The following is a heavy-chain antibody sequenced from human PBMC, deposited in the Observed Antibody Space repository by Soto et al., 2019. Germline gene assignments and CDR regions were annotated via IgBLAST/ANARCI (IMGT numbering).Heavy chain of an antibody. CDR1: GYTFTSYD. D-gene: IGHD6-13*01. J-gene: IGHJ5*02. CDR3: ASNGIEAAAVEGWLDP. Sequence: ASVKVSCKASGYTFTSYDINWVRQATGQGLEWMGWMNPNSGNTGYAQKFQGRVTMTRNTSISTAYMELSSLRSEDTAVYYCASNGIEAAAVEGWLDPWGQGTMVTVST. CDR2: MNPNSGNT. V-gene: IGHV1-8*01.